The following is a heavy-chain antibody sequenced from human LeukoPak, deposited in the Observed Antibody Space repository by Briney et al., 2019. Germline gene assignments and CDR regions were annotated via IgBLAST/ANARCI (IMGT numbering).Heavy chain of an antibody. CDR2: ISGSDAST. Sequence: GGSLRLSCAASGFTFSSYAMSWVRLTPGKGLEWVSGISGSDASTYYTDSVKGRFTISRDNSKNTLYLHMNSLRAEDTAVYYCAKDVTYYFGSGSNPNWFDPWGQGTLVTVSS. D-gene: IGHD3-10*01. V-gene: IGHV3-23*01. CDR1: GFTFSSYA. CDR3: AKDVTYYFGSGSNPNWFDP. J-gene: IGHJ5*02.